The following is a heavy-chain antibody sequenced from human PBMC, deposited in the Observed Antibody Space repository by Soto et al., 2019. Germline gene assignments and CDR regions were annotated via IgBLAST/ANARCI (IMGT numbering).Heavy chain of an antibody. D-gene: IGHD1-1*01. CDR2: IYYSGST. V-gene: IGHV4-39*01. CDR1: GGSISSSSYY. Sequence: PSETLSLTCTVSGGSISSSSYYWGWIRQPPGKGLEWIGSIYYSGSTYYNPSLKSRVTISVDTSKNQFSLKLSSVTAADTAVYYCARFISWNDGIYPTPNWFDPWGQGTLVNVSS. J-gene: IGHJ5*02. CDR3: ARFISWNDGIYPTPNWFDP.